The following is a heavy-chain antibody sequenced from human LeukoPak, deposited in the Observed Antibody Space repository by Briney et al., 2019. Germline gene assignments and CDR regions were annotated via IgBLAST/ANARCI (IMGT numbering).Heavy chain of an antibody. CDR1: GGSLSGHY. Sequence: SETLSLTCAVHGGSLSGHYWSWIRQPPGKGLEWIGEINHSGSTNYNPSLKSRVTISVDTSKNQFSLKLSSVTAADTAVYYCARGIQYYDILTGPRTYYFDYWGQGTLVTVSS. V-gene: IGHV4-34*01. J-gene: IGHJ4*02. D-gene: IGHD3-9*01. CDR3: ARGIQYYDILTGPRTYYFDY. CDR2: INHSGST.